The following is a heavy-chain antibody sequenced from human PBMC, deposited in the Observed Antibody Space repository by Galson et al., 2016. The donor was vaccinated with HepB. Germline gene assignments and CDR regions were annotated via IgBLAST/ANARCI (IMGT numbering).Heavy chain of an antibody. CDR3: AKGSQQLRRASGFDP. J-gene: IGHJ5*02. D-gene: IGHD6-13*01. V-gene: IGHV3-64D*08. CDR1: GFTFNLYS. CDR2: IRSTGDTT. Sequence: SLRLSCAASGFTFNLYSITWVRQAPGKGLEYVSGIRSTGDTTYNGDSVKDRFTISRDNSKNTVYLQMSSLRPEDTAVYYCAKGSQQLRRASGFDPWGQGTLVTVSS.